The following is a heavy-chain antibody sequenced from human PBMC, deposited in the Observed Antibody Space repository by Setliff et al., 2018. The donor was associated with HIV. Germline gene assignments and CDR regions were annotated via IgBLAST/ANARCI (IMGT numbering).Heavy chain of an antibody. CDR2: VYPGDFDS. CDR3: ARRKSEDSGYGPRYYDF. D-gene: IGHD3-22*01. Sequence: GESLKISCKGSGYIFTNFWIGWVRQMPGKGLEWMGTVYPGDFDSIYNESFQGHVTMSVDKATRTAYLEWSSLKASDTAIYYCARRKSEDSGYGPRYYDFWGQGTLVTVSS. J-gene: IGHJ4*02. V-gene: IGHV5-51*01. CDR1: GYIFTNFW.